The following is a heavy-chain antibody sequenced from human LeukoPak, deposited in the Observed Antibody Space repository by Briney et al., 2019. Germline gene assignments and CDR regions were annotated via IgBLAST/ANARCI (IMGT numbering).Heavy chain of an antibody. Sequence: PGGSLRLSCAASGFTVSSNYMSWVRQAPGKGLEWVSVIYSGGSTYYADSVKGRFTISRDNSKNTLYLQMNSLRAEDTAVYYCARDGRYCSGGSCSPFDYWGQGTLVTVSS. J-gene: IGHJ4*02. D-gene: IGHD2-15*01. CDR2: IYSGGST. V-gene: IGHV3-66*01. CDR3: ARDGRYCSGGSCSPFDY. CDR1: GFTVSSNY.